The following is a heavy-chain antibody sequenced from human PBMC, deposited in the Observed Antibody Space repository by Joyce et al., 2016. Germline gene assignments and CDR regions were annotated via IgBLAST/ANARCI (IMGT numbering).Heavy chain of an antibody. CDR1: GGSLSGYY. J-gene: IGHJ1*01. CDR3: ARARRGIILARGEMGEYLQH. Sequence: QVQLQEWGAGLLKPSETLSLTCAVYGGSLSGYYWSWIRQAPGMGLEWIGEVKDRGRTNYHPSPKRRATTSMDTPKNQFSLRLTTVTAADTAVYFCARARRGIILARGEMGEYLQHWGRGTVVIVSS. D-gene: IGHD3-10*01. V-gene: IGHV4-34*01. CDR2: VKDRGRT.